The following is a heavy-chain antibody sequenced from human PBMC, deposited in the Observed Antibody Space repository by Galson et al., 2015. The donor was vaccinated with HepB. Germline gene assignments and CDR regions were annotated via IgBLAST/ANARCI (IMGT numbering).Heavy chain of an antibody. Sequence: SVKVSCKASGYTFTGYYMHWVRQAPGQGLEWMGWINPNSGGTNYAQKFQGWVTMTRDTSISTAYMELSRLRSDDTAVYYCATSARGYCSGGSCYSGVSYYYYGMDVWGQGTTVTVSS. CDR1: GYTFTGYY. D-gene: IGHD2-15*01. CDR3: ATSARGYCSGGSCYSGVSYYYYGMDV. CDR2: INPNSGGT. V-gene: IGHV1-2*04. J-gene: IGHJ6*02.